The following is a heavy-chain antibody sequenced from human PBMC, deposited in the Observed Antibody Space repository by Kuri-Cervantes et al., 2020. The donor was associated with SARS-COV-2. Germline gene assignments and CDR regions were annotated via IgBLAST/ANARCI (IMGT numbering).Heavy chain of an antibody. J-gene: IGHJ4*02. V-gene: IGHV3-23*01. CDR2: MSGSGAST. CDR3: VKVENVRYYRH. CDR1: GFTFNSYA. D-gene: IGHD2-15*01. Sequence: GESLKISCAASGFTFNSYALSWVRQAPGKGLEWVSAMSGSGASTYYAVSVKGRFTVSRDNPKNMFYLQMNSLRADDTAVYYCVKVENVRYYRHWGQGALVTVSS.